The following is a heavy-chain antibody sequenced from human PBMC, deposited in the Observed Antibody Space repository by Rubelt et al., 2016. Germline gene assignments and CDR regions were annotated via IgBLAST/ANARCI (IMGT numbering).Heavy chain of an antibody. D-gene: IGHD2-8*01. CDR3: ARDMGRILMVYAGRMPDY. CDR2: ISYDGSTK. V-gene: IGHV3-30-3*01. J-gene: IGHJ4*02. CDR1: SYA. Sequence: SYAMHLVLQAPGKGLEWVAVISYDGSTKNYADSVKGRFHISRDNSKNTLYLQMNRLRAEGTAVYYCARDMGRILMVYAGRMPDYWGQGTLVTVSS.